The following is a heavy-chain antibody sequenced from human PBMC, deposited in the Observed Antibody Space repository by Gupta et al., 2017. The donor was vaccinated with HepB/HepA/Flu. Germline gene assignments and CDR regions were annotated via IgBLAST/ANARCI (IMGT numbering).Heavy chain of an antibody. Sequence: EVQLVESGGGLVQPGGSLRLSCTASGFTFSSYWMHWVRQVPGKGLLWVSRINSDGRTTNDADSVKGRFKISRDNAKNTLYVEMKSLRAEDTAVYVCARAGYYRFDYGGQGTMVTVSS. D-gene: IGHD3-9*01. CDR1: GFTFSSYW. V-gene: IGHV3-74*01. J-gene: IGHJ4*02. CDR3: ARAGYYRFDY. CDR2: INSDGRTT.